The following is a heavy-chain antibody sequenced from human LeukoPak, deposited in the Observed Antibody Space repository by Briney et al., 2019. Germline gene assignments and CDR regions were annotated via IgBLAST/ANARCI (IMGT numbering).Heavy chain of an antibody. D-gene: IGHD3-16*01. Sequence: PSETLSLTCTVSGGSISSSSYYWGWIRQPPGKGLEWIGSIYYSGSTYYNPSLKSRVTMSVDTSKNQFSLKLSSVTAADTAVYYCAKYGGTRLNRGYYYYMDVWGKGTTVTVSS. CDR3: AKYGGTRLNRGYYYYMDV. CDR2: IYYSGST. V-gene: IGHV4-39*07. CDR1: GGSISSSSYY. J-gene: IGHJ6*03.